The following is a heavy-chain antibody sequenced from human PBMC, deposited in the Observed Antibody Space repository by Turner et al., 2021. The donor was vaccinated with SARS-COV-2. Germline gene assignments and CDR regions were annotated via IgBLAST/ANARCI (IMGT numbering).Heavy chain of an antibody. D-gene: IGHD2-2*01. Sequence: QVQLVESGGGVVQPGRSLRLSCAASGFSFSTYAMDWVRQAPGKGLEWVAVIWYDGSNKYYADSVKGRFTISRDNSKNTLYLQMNSLRAEDTAVYYCAREFIVVVPTRGWEEPRNYYYGMDVWGQGTTVTVSS. CDR2: IWYDGSNK. J-gene: IGHJ6*02. CDR3: AREFIVVVPTRGWEEPRNYYYGMDV. CDR1: GFSFSTYA. V-gene: IGHV3-33*08.